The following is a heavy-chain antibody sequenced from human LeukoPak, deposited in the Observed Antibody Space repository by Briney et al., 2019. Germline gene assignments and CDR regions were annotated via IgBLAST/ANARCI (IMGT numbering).Heavy chain of an antibody. J-gene: IGHJ5*02. Sequence: SETLSLTCTVSGGSISSYYWSWIRQPPGKGLEWIGYIYYSGSTNYNPSLKSRVTISVYTSKNQFSLKLSSVTAADTAVYYCARDGPYGSGSYRTMSWFDPWGQGTLVTVSS. D-gene: IGHD3-10*01. CDR1: GGSISSYY. CDR2: IYYSGST. V-gene: IGHV4-59*01. CDR3: ARDGPYGSGSYRTMSWFDP.